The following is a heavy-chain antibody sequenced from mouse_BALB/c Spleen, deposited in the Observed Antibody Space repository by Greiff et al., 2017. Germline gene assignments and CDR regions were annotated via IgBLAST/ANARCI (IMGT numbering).Heavy chain of an antibody. CDR2: ISSGGSYT. Sequence: EVKLMESGGGLVKPGGSLKLSCAASGFTFSSYAMSWVRQTPEKRLEWVATISSGGSYTYYPDSVKGRFTISRDNAKNNLYLQMSSLKSEDTAMYYCARDRGLDYWGQGTTLTVSS. J-gene: IGHJ2*01. CDR3: ARDRGLDY. D-gene: IGHD3-1*01. CDR1: GFTFSSYA. V-gene: IGHV5-6-4*01.